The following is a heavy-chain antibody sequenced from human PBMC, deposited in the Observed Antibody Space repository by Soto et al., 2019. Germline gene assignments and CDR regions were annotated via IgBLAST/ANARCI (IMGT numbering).Heavy chain of an antibody. CDR2: INPSGGST. J-gene: IGHJ6*03. Sequence: ASVKVSCKASGYTFTSYYMHWVRQAPGQGLEWMGIINPSGGSTSYAQKFQGRVTMTRDTSTSTVYMELSSLRSEDTAVYYCARAAGLDCSGGSCYSVDYYYYYMDVWGKGTTVTVSS. CDR1: GYTFTSYY. CDR3: ARAAGLDCSGGSCYSVDYYYYYMDV. V-gene: IGHV1-46*03. D-gene: IGHD2-15*01.